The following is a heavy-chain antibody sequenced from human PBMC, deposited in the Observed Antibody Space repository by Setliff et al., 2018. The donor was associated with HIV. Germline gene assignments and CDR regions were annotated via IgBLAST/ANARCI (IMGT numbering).Heavy chain of an antibody. CDR3: ARALYGDYGGDLNWLDP. V-gene: IGHV7-4-1*02. CDR2: INTNSGSP. CDR1: GYTFTSYY. Sequence: ASVKVSCKASGYTFTSYYMHWVRQAPGQGLEWMGWINTNSGSPTYAQAFTGRFLFSVDTVVATAYLQINNLKTEDTAVYYCARALYGDYGGDLNWLDPWGQGTRVTVSS. D-gene: IGHD4-17*01. J-gene: IGHJ5*02.